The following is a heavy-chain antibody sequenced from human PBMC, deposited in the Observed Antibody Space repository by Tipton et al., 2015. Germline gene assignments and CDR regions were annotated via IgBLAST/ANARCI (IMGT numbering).Heavy chain of an antibody. D-gene: IGHD2-2*01. CDR2: IYPGDSDT. CDR1: GYSFTNYW. V-gene: IGHV5-51*01. CDR3: ARSVSPAVITFDY. Sequence: QLVQSGGEVKKPGESLKISCKGSGYSFTNYWIGWVRQMPGKGLEWMGIIYPGDSDTRYSPSFQGQVTISADKSINTAYLQWTSLKASDTAMYYCARSVSPAVITFDYWGRGTLVTVSS. J-gene: IGHJ4*02.